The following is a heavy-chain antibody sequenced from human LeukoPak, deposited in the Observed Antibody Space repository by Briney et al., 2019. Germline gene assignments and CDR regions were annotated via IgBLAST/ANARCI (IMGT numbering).Heavy chain of an antibody. CDR3: ARGREGYSYAVDY. V-gene: IGHV4-34*01. CDR2: INHSGST. Sequence: KPSETLSHTCAVYSGSFSGYYWSWIRQPPGKGLEWIGEINHSGSTNYNPSLKSRVTISVDTSKNQFSLKLSSVTAADTAVYYCARGREGYSYAVDYWGQGTLDTVSS. J-gene: IGHJ4*02. CDR1: SGSFSGYY. D-gene: IGHD5-18*01.